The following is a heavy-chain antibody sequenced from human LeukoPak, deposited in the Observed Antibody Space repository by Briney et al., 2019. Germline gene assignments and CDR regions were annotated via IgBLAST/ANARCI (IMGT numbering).Heavy chain of an antibody. CDR1: GYTFTSYG. CDR3: ARDLYYYGSGSYYDVFDV. V-gene: IGHV1-18*01. Sequence: SVKVSCKASGYTFTSYGISWVRQAPGQGLEWMGWISAYNGNTNYAQKLQGRVTMTTDTSTSTAYMELRSLRSDDPAIYYCARDLYYYGSGSYYDVFDVWGQGTMVTVSS. D-gene: IGHD3-10*01. J-gene: IGHJ3*01. CDR2: ISAYNGNT.